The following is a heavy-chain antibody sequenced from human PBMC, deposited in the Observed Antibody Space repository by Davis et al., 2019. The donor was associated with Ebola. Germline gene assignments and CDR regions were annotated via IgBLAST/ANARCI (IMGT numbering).Heavy chain of an antibody. CDR2: IWDDGSNK. CDR1: GFTLSGYD. J-gene: IGHJ4*02. Sequence: GGSLRLSCAASGFTLSGYDMNWVRQAPGKGLQWVAVIWDDGSNKYYADSVKGRFTISRDNSKNTLYLQMNSLRAEDTAVYYCAKGDMLGYWGQGTLVTVSS. D-gene: IGHD3-9*01. V-gene: IGHV3-30*02. CDR3: AKGDMLGY.